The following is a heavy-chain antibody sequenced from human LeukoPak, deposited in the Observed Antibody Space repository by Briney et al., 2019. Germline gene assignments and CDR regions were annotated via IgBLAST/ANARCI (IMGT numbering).Heavy chain of an antibody. J-gene: IGHJ3*02. Sequence: GGSLRLSCAASGFTFSDYYMSWIRQAPGKGLEWVSYISSSGSTIYYADSVKGRFTISGDNAKNSLYLQMNSLRAEDTAVYYCASYILTGSDAFDIWGQGTMVTVSS. D-gene: IGHD3-9*01. CDR2: ISSSGSTI. CDR1: GFTFSDYY. V-gene: IGHV3-11*01. CDR3: ASYILTGSDAFDI.